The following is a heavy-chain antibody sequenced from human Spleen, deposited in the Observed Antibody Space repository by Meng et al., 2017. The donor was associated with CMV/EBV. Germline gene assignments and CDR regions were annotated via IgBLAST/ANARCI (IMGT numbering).Heavy chain of an antibody. CDR2: IYRGGTTS. CDR1: GFTFSSHA. J-gene: IGHJ4*02. D-gene: IGHD3-3*01. V-gene: IGHV3-23*03. Sequence: GGSLRLSCAASGFTFSSHAMSWVRQAPGKGLEWVSVIYRGGTTSFYMDSVKGRFTISRDDSSNTLYLQMTSVRAEDTAVYYCATPYNDFWAGYYGYWGQGTQVTVSS. CDR3: ATPYNDFWAGYYGY.